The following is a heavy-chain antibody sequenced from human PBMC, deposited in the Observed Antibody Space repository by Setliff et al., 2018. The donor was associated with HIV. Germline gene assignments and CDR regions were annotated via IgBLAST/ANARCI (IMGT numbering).Heavy chain of an antibody. V-gene: IGHV1-69*13. D-gene: IGHD3-22*01. Sequence: SVKVSCKSSGYNFNNFGVSWVRQAPGQGLEWMGGIIPIFGTANYAQKFQGRVTITADESTSTAYMELSSLRSEDTAVYYCARPHSAQYYYDSSGYPGAFDIWGQGTMVTVSS. CDR2: IIPIFGTA. J-gene: IGHJ3*02. CDR1: GYNFNNFG. CDR3: ARPHSAQYYYDSSGYPGAFDI.